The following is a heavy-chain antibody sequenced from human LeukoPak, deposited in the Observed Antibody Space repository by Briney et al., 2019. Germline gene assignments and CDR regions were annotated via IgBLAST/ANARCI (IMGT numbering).Heavy chain of an antibody. V-gene: IGHV5-51*01. CDR3: ARGEAYASSWHGD. J-gene: IGHJ4*02. CDR2: IFPGNSDT. D-gene: IGHD6-13*01. Sequence: GESLKISCTGSGYSFTSYWIAWVRQMPGKGLEYMGIIFPGNSDTRYNPSSQDQVTISADTSISTAYLQWSSLKASDTAMYYCARGEAYASSWHGDWGQGTLVTVSS. CDR1: GYSFTSYW.